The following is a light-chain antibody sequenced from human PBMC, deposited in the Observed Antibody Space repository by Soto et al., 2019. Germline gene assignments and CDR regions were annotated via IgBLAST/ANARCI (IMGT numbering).Light chain of an antibody. Sequence: QAVVTQPPSASGTPGQRVTISCSGSSSNIGSNTVNWYQQLPGTAPKLLIYSNNQRPSGVPDRFSGSKSGTSASLAISGLQSEDEADYYCAAWDDSLNGPVFGGGTKLTGL. CDR3: AAWDDSLNGPV. V-gene: IGLV1-44*01. J-gene: IGLJ2*01. CDR2: SNN. CDR1: SSNIGSNT.